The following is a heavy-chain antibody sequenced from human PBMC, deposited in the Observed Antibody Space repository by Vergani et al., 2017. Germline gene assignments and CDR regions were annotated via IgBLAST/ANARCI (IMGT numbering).Heavy chain of an antibody. V-gene: IGHV3-30*18. CDR1: GFTFSSYG. D-gene: IGHD3-10*01. J-gene: IGHJ4*02. Sequence: QVQLVESGGGVVQPGRSLKLSCAASGFTFSSYGMHWVRQAPGKGLEWVAVISYDGRNKYYADSVKGRFTISRDNSKNTLYLQMNSLRAEDTAVYYCAKDASRGSGIYFWGQGTLVTVSS. CDR3: AKDASRGSGIYF. CDR2: ISYDGRNK.